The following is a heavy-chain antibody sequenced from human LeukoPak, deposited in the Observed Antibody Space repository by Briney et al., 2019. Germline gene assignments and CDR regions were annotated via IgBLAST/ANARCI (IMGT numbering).Heavy chain of an antibody. CDR1: GDSISSHY. CDR2: FYNSGST. V-gene: IGHV4-59*11. D-gene: IGHD1-1*01. CDR3: ARVVTVPTAVYYYYYMDV. Sequence: SETLSLTCTVSGDSISSHYWSWIRQPPGRGLEWIGYFYNSGSTSYNPSLRGRVTLSVDTSKNQFSLKMSSVTAADTAVYYCARVVTVPTAVYYYYYMDVWGKGTTVTVSS. J-gene: IGHJ6*03.